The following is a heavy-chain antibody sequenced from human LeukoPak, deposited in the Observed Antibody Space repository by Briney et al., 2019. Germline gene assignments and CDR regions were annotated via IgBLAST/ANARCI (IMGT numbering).Heavy chain of an antibody. Sequence: RSQTLSLTCAISGDSVSSNSAAWNWIRQSPSRGLEWLGRTYYRSKWYNDYALSVKSRITINPDTSKNQFSQQLNSVTPEDTAVYYCARVPPYCGGDCPFDYWGQGTLVTVSS. CDR2: TYYRSKWYN. J-gene: IGHJ4*02. V-gene: IGHV6-1*01. D-gene: IGHD2-21*02. CDR3: ARVPPYCGGDCPFDY. CDR1: GDSVSSNSAA.